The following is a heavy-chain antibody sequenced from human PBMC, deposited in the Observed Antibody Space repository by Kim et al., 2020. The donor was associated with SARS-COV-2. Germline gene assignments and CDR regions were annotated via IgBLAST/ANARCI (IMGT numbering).Heavy chain of an antibody. D-gene: IGHD3-10*01. CDR2: IIPIFGTA. J-gene: IGHJ4*02. V-gene: IGHV1-69*13. CDR1: GCTFSSYA. Sequence: SVKVSCKASGCTFSSYAISWVRQAPGQGLEWMGGIIPIFGTANYAQKLQDRVTITADESTSTAYMELSSLRSEDTAVYYCARDKGISMVRGVIVPTLGYWGQRTLVTVSS. CDR3: ARDKGISMVRGVIVPTLGY.